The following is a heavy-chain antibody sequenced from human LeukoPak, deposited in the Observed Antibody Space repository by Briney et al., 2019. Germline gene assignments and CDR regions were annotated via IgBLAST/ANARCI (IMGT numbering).Heavy chain of an antibody. CDR1: GFTFSSYN. CDR2: ISSSTSTI. J-gene: IGHJ4*02. Sequence: PGGSLRLSCAASGFTFSSYNMDWVRQAPGKGLEWVSNISSSTSTIYYADSVKGRFTISRANAKNSLYLQMHSLRVDDTGVYYCARDNGYCSGGSCAPLPFVYWGQGTLVTVSS. V-gene: IGHV3-48*01. D-gene: IGHD2-15*01. CDR3: ARDNGYCSGGSCAPLPFVY.